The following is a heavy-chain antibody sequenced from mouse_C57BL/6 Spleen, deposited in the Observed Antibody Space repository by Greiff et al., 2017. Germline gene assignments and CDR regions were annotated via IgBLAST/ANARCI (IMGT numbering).Heavy chain of an antibody. D-gene: IGHD2-3*01. V-gene: IGHV5-15*01. CDR1: GFTFSDYG. Sequence: EVKVVESGGGLVQPGGSLKLSCAASGFTFSDYGMAWVRQAPRKGPEWVAFISNLAYSIYYADTVTGRFTISRENAKNTLYLEMSSLRSEDTAMYYCARRFYDGYSYAMDYWGQGTSVTVSS. CDR2: ISNLAYSI. J-gene: IGHJ4*01. CDR3: ARRFYDGYSYAMDY.